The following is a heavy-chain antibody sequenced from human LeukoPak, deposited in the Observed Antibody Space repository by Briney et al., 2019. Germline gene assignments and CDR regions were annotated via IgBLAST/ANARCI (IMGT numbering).Heavy chain of an antibody. V-gene: IGHV3-23*01. CDR1: GFTFNNYA. CDR2: ISDNGGDT. D-gene: IGHD1-1*01. Sequence: PWGSLRLSCAASGFTFNNYAMSWVRQAPGKGLEWVSAISDNGGDTKYADFVKGRFTISRDNSKNTLYLQMNSLRAEDTAIYYCGKDWKLDYWGQGTLVAVSS. CDR3: GKDWKLDY. J-gene: IGHJ4*02.